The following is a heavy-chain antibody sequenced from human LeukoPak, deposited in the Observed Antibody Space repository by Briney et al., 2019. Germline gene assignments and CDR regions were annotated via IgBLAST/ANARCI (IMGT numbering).Heavy chain of an antibody. Sequence: GGSLRLSCAASGFTFSSYAMSWVRRAPGKGLEWVSAISGSGGSTYYADSVKGRFTISRDNSKNTLYLQMNSLRAEDTAVYYCAKDLGGYYDSSGYSPAIDYWGQGTLVTVSS. CDR3: AKDLGGYYDSSGYSPAIDY. V-gene: IGHV3-23*01. CDR2: ISGSGGST. J-gene: IGHJ4*02. CDR1: GFTFSSYA. D-gene: IGHD3-22*01.